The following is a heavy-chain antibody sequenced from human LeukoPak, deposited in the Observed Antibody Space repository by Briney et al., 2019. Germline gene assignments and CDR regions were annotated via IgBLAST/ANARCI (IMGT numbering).Heavy chain of an antibody. J-gene: IGHJ4*02. CDR2: ISGSGGST. CDR1: GFTLSSYA. V-gene: IGHV3-23*01. CDR3: AKSSGWFDYFDY. Sequence: PGGSLRLSCAASGFTLSSYAMSWVRQAPGKGLEWVSAISGSGGSTYYADSVKGRFTISRDNSKNTLYLQMNSLRAEDTAVYYCAKSSGWFDYFDYWGQGTLVTVSS. D-gene: IGHD6-19*01.